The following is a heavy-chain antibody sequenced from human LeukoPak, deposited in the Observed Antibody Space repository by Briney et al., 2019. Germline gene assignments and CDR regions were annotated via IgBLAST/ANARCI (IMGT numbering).Heavy chain of an antibody. J-gene: IGHJ6*02. CDR3: AKVGATPEYYYYGMDV. D-gene: IGHD1-26*01. Sequence: GGALRLSCSASGVNFNGDAMSWVRQAPGEGLGWVSAISGSGGSTYYADSVKGRFTISRDNSKNTLYLQMNSLRAEDTAVYYCAKVGATPEYYYYGMDVWGQGTTVTVSS. V-gene: IGHV3-23*01. CDR1: GVNFNGDA. CDR2: ISGSGGST.